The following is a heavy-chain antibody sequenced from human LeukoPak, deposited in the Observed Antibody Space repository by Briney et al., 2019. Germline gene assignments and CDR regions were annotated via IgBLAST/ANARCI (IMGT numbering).Heavy chain of an antibody. CDR2: ISDSGGSP. J-gene: IGHJ4*02. V-gene: IGHV3-23*01. CDR1: GFTFSSYV. D-gene: IGHD3-16*01. CDR3: AKDWGEYFDYVWGSFTSFDF. Sequence: PGGSLRLSCTASGFTFSSYVMSWVRQAPGKGLEWVSTISDSGGSPYYADFVKGRFTISRDNSKNTLYLQMNSLRAEDTAVYYCAKDWGEYFDYVWGSFTSFDFWGQGTLVTVSS.